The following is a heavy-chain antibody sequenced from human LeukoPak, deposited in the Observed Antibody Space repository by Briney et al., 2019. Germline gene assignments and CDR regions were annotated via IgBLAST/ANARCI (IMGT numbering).Heavy chain of an antibody. CDR1: GFTFSSYA. Sequence: GGSLRLSCAASGFTFSSYAMHWVRQAPGKGLEWVAVISYDGSNKYYADSVKGRFTISRDNSKNTLYLQMNSLRAEDTAVYYCAKGGGAAARDYWGQGTLVTVSS. V-gene: IGHV3-30-3*01. CDR3: AKGGGAAARDY. CDR2: ISYDGSNK. J-gene: IGHJ4*02. D-gene: IGHD6-13*01.